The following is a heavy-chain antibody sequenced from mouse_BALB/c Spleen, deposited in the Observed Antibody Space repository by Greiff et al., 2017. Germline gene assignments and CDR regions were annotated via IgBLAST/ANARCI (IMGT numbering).Heavy chain of an antibody. CDR3: ARRDYYGSSYPDYFDY. Sequence: QVQLQQSGPQLVRPGASVKISCKASGYSFTSYWMHWVKQRPGQGLEWIGMIDPSDSETRLNQKFKDKATLTVDKSSSTAYMQLSSPTSEDSAVYYYARRDYYGSSYPDYFDYWGQGTTLTVSS. D-gene: IGHD1-1*01. CDR2: IDPSDSET. V-gene: IGHV1S126*01. CDR1: GYSFTSYW. J-gene: IGHJ2*01.